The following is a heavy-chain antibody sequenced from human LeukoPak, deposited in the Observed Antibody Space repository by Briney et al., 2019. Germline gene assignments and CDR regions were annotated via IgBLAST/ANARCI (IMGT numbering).Heavy chain of an antibody. V-gene: IGHV3-30-3*01. CDR2: ISYDGSNK. J-gene: IGHJ4*02. CDR1: GFTFSSYA. D-gene: IGHD1-26*01. Sequence: GGSLRLSCAASGFTFSSYAMHWVRQAPGKGLEWVAVISYDGSNKYYADSVKGRFTISRDNSKNTLYLQMNSLRAEDTAVYYCARGSWELEGYWGQGTLVTVSS. CDR3: ARGSWELEGY.